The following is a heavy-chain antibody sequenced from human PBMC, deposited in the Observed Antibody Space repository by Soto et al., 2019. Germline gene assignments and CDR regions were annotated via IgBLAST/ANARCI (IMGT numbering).Heavy chain of an antibody. CDR2: ISYDGSNK. Sequence: VQQVESGGGVVQPGRSLRLSCTVSRFSFRSYGMHWVRQAPGKGLEWVAVISYDGSNKYYADSVKGRFTISRDNSKNTLYLQMDSLTPDDTAVYYCTTVTAVGSRWFGRHPLGPFDYWGQGTLVTVSS. CDR1: RFSFRSYG. V-gene: IGHV3-30*03. CDR3: TTVTAVGSRWFGRHPLGPFDY. J-gene: IGHJ4*02. D-gene: IGHD3-10*01.